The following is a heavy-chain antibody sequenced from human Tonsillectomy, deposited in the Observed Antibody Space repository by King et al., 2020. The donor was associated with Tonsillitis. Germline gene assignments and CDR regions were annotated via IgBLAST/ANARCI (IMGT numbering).Heavy chain of an antibody. D-gene: IGHD3-16*01. CDR2: IKWNSDSL. V-gene: IGHV3-9*01. CDR1: GFIFEDYA. Sequence: EVQLVESGGGLVQSGRSLRLSCVASGFIFEDYAMRWVRQVPGRGVEGGSGIKWNSDSLGYVDSVKGRVTIYRDNAKNSLYLQMNGLRADDTALYDCGKDNGDPRTYSLFDTWGQGTMVTVSS. J-gene: IGHJ3*02. CDR3: GKDNGDPRTYSLFDT.